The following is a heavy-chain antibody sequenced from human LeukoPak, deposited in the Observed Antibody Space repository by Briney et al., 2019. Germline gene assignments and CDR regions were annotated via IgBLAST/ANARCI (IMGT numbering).Heavy chain of an antibody. CDR3: ARRYSGSYSNWFDP. CDR2: INPNSGGT. V-gene: IGHV1-2*02. J-gene: IGHJ5*02. Sequence: ASVKVSCKASGYTFTGYYMHWVRQAPGQGLEWMGWINPNSGGTNYAQKFQGRVTMTRDTSISTAYMELSRLRSDDTAVYYCARRYSGSYSNWFDPWGQGTLVTVSS. CDR1: GYTFTGYY. D-gene: IGHD1-26*01.